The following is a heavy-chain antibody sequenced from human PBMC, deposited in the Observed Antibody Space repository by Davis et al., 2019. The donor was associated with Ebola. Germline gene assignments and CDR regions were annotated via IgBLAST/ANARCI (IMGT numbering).Heavy chain of an antibody. D-gene: IGHD4-23*01. CDR1: GFNFGEYA. J-gene: IGHJ3*02. CDR3: AKGAYGGNSDDAFDI. V-gene: IGHV3-49*04. CDR2: IRNKAYGGTT. Sequence: GESLKISCTASGFNFGEYALTWVRQTPRKGLEWVGFIRNKAYGGTTEYAASVKGRFTISRDDSGNIAYLQMNSLRAEDTAVYYCAKGAYGGNSDDAFDIWGQGTMVTVSS.